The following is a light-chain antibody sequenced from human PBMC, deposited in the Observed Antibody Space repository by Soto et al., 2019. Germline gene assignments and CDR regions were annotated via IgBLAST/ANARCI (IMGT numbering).Light chain of an antibody. CDR2: EGT. CDR3: CPYAGSSTFDVL. V-gene: IGLV2-23*03. CDR1: SSDVGSYNL. Sequence: QSVLTQPASVSGSPGQSITISCTGTSSDVGSYNLVSWYQQHPGKAPKLMIYEGTKRPSGVSNRFSGSKSGNTASLTISGLQAEDEADYYCCPYAGSSTFDVLFGGGTKLTVL. J-gene: IGLJ2*01.